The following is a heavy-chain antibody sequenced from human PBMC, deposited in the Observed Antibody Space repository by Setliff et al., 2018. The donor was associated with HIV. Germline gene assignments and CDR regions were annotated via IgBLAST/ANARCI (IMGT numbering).Heavy chain of an antibody. CDR3: ARDFCGSSCSSGYGYFDH. V-gene: IGHV3-48*01. CDR1: AFTFSTFA. CDR2: ISPSSTII. D-gene: IGHD2-15*01. Sequence: GGSLRLSCEVSAFTFSTFAMHWFRQAPGKGLEWVSYISPSSTIIYYPDSVEGRFTTSRDNARNSLYLEMNSLRADDTAVYYCARDFCGSSCSSGYGYFDHWGQGTLVTVSS. J-gene: IGHJ4*02.